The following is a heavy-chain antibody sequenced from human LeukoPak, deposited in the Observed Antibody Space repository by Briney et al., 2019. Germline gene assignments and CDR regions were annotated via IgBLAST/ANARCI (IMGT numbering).Heavy chain of an antibody. CDR1: GFSLSTSGMG. CDR2: IYWNDDK. V-gene: IGHV2-5*01. D-gene: IGHD4-17*01. Sequence: SGPTLVNPTQTLTLTCTFSGFSLSTSGMGVGWIRQPPGKALEWLALIYWNDDKRYSPSLKSRLTITKDTSKNQVVLTMTNMDPVDTATYYCAHEPTTGTTLGWLDPWGQGTLVTVSS. CDR3: AHEPTTGTTLGWLDP. J-gene: IGHJ5*02.